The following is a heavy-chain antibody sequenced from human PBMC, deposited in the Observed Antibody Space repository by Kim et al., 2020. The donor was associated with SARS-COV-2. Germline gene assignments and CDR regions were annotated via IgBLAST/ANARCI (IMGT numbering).Heavy chain of an antibody. CDR1: GFTVSSNY. D-gene: IGHD2-8*01. CDR3: ARVISCTNGVCWGGFDY. Sequence: GGSLRLSCAASGFTVSSNYMSWVRQAPGKGLEWVSVIYSGGSTYYADSVKGRFTISRDNSKNTLYLQINSLRAEDTAVYYCARVISCTNGVCWGGFDYWGQGTGSPSPQ. J-gene: IGHJ4*02. V-gene: IGHV3-53*01. CDR2: IYSGGST.